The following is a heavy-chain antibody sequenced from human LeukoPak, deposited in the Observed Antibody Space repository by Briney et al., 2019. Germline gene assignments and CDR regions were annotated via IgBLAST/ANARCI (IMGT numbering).Heavy chain of an antibody. D-gene: IGHD3-10*01. CDR1: GGSFSGYY. J-gene: IGHJ5*02. Sequence: SETLSLTCAVYGGSFSGYYWSGIPQPPGKALEWIGEINHSGSSNYNPSLKSRVTISVDTSKNQFSLKLNSVTAADTAVYYCARLTPGKNWFDPWGQGTLVTVSS. V-gene: IGHV4-34*01. CDR2: INHSGSS. CDR3: ARLTPGKNWFDP.